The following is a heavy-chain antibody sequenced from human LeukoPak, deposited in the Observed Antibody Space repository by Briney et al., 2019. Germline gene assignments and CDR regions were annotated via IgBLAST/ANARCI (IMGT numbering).Heavy chain of an antibody. CDR1: GGSISSYY. V-gene: IGHV4-4*07. D-gene: IGHD3-22*01. J-gene: IGHJ4*02. CDR2: IYTSGST. Sequence: PSETLSLTCTVSGGSISSYYWSWIRQPAGKGLEWIGRIYTSGSTNCNPSLKSRVTMSVDTSKNQFSLKLSSVTAADTAVYYCARASEEYYYDSSGYPIEVWGQGTLVTVSS. CDR3: ARASEEYYYDSSGYPIEV.